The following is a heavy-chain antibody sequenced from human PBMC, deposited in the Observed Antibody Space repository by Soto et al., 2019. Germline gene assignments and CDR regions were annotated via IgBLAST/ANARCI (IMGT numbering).Heavy chain of an antibody. J-gene: IGHJ4*02. CDR2: IWYDGSNK. D-gene: IGHD3-3*02. CDR1: GFNLSNYG. V-gene: IGHV3-33*01. CDR3: ARVRGQSNLACDY. Sequence: QVQLVESGGGVVQPGRSLRLSCAASGFNLSNYGMHWVRQAPGKGLEWVAVIWYDGSNKNYVDSVKGRFTISRDNSKNTGYLQMNSLRAEDTAVYYCARVRGQSNLACDYWGQGTLVTVSS.